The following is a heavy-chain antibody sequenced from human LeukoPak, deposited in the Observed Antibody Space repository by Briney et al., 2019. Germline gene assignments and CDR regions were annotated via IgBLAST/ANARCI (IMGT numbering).Heavy chain of an antibody. Sequence: EASVKVSCKASGYTLTDYYMHWVRQAPGQGLEGMGWINPNSGDTNYAQKFQGRVTMTRDTSISTAYMELSRLTSDDTAVYYCARDWRGSYFPDFWGQGTLVTVSS. D-gene: IGHD1-26*01. V-gene: IGHV1-2*02. CDR1: GYTLTDYY. CDR3: ARDWRGSYFPDF. CDR2: INPNSGDT. J-gene: IGHJ4*02.